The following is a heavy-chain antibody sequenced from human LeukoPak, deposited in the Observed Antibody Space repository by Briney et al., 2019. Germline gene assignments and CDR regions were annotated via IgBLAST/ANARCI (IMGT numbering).Heavy chain of an antibody. CDR2: IKQDGTEK. V-gene: IGHV3-7*01. CDR3: ARDFDSSGSNPDSRGYFDY. Sequence: GGSLRLSCAASGFIFGSYWMTWVRQAPGKGLEWVANIKQDGTEKYCVDSVKGRFTISRDNAKNSLYLQMNSLRAEDTAVYYCARDFDSSGSNPDSRGYFDYWGQGTLVTVSS. CDR1: GFIFGSYW. D-gene: IGHD3-22*01. J-gene: IGHJ4*02.